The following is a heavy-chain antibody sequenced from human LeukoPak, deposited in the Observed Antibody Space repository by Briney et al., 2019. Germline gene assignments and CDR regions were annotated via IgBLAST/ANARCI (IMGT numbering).Heavy chain of an antibody. CDR3: AKGRAIFGVADYYYMDV. D-gene: IGHD3-3*01. J-gene: IGHJ6*03. CDR2: ISGSGGST. V-gene: IGHV3-23*01. CDR1: GFTFSSYA. Sequence: GGSLRLSCGASGFTFSSYAMSWVRQAPGKGLEWVSAISGSGGSTYYADSVKGRFTISRDNSKNTLYLQMNSLRAEDTAVYYCAKGRAIFGVADYYYMDVWGKGTTVTVSS.